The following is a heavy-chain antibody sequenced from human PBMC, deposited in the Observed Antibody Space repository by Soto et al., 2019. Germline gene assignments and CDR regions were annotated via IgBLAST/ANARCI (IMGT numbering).Heavy chain of an antibody. CDR1: GYTFTSYG. CDR2: ISAYNGNT. CDR3: GRGGLGDTDAFDI. Sequence: ASVKVSCKASGYTFTSYGLSWMRHAPGQGLEWMGWISAYNGNTNYAQKLQGRVTMTTDTSTSTAYMELRSLRSDDTAVYYCGRGGLGDTDAFDIWGQGTMVTVSS. D-gene: IGHD3-10*01. V-gene: IGHV1-18*01. J-gene: IGHJ3*02.